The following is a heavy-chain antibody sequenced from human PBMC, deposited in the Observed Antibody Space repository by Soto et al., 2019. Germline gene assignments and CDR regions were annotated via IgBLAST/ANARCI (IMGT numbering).Heavy chain of an antibody. V-gene: IGHV4-39*01. Sequence: PSETLSLTCTVSGGCISSSRYYWGWIRQPPGKGLEWIGSIYYSGSTYYNPSLKSRATISVDTSKNQFSLKLSSVTAADTAVYYCASQAMTAQEGIAAAGIDYRGQGTLVTVSS. CDR3: ASQAMTAQEGIAAAGIDY. CDR2: IYYSGST. CDR1: GGCISSSRYY. J-gene: IGHJ4*02. D-gene: IGHD6-13*01.